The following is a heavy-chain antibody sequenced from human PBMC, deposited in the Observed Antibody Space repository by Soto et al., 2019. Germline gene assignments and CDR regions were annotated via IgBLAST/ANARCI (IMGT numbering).Heavy chain of an antibody. V-gene: IGHV3-23*01. CDR2: VTANGGST. D-gene: IGHD2-21*02. CDR1: GFTFSVYA. CDR3: ASLGVGDWANYYYYYGMDV. Sequence: EVQLLESGGGFVQPGGSLRLSCAATGFTFSVYAMTWVRQAPGKGLEWVSAVTANGGSTYSADSVKGRFTISRDNPKNTVFLQMNRLRAEDTAVYYCASLGVGDWANYYYYYGMDVWGQGTTVTVSS. J-gene: IGHJ6*02.